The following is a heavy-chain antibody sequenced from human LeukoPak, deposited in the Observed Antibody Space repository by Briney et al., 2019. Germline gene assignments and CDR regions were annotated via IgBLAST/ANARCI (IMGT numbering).Heavy chain of an antibody. CDR1: GGTFSSYA. J-gene: IGHJ4*02. CDR3: ATNTALHIVVVIAMSGGYFDY. CDR2: IIPIFGTA. Sequence: SVKVSCKASGGTFSSYAISWVRQAPGQGLEWMGGIIPIFGTANYAQKFQGRVTITADESTSTAYMELSSLRSEDTAVYYCATNTALHIVVVIAMSGGYFDYWGQGTLVTVSS. D-gene: IGHD2-21*01. V-gene: IGHV1-69*01.